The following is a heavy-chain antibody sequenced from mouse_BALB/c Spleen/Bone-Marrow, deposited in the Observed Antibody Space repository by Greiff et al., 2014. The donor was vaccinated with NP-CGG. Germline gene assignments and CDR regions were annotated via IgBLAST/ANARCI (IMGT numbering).Heavy chain of an antibody. V-gene: IGHV14-3*02. D-gene: IGHD1-1*01. J-gene: IGHJ2*01. CDR2: IDPVNGNT. CDR1: GFNIKDTY. CDR3: ARYYYGSSYFDY. Sequence: EVKLMESGAELVKPGASVKLSCTASGFNIKDTYMHWVKQRPEQGLEWIGRIDPVNGNTKYDPKFQGKATITADTSSNTAYLQLSSLTSEDTAVYYCARYYYGSSYFDYWGQGTTLTVSS.